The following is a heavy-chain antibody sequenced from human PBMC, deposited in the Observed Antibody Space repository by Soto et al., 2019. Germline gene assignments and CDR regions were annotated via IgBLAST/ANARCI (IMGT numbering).Heavy chain of an antibody. Sequence: WESXRLSCSASGGTFSSYSIIWVRHAPGKGLEWISAISGNGGTNSFADSIEGRFSVSTENSTDTLYIQMDSLRAEDKATYYCVTAQVWTKRGIDYWGRGTLVTVSS. D-gene: IGHD2-21*01. CDR3: VTAQVWTKRGIDY. CDR1: GGTFSSYS. CDR2: ISGNGGTN. J-gene: IGHJ4*02. V-gene: IGHV3-23*01.